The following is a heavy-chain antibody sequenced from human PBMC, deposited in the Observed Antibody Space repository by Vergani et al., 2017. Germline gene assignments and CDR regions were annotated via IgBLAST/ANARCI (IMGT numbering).Heavy chain of an antibody. CDR3: ARVNTETNGHLYYYYYMDV. J-gene: IGHJ6*03. CDR2: IDHTGRP. CDR1: GGSFTSYH. V-gene: IGHV4-34*01. D-gene: IGHD4-11*01. Sequence: QVQLQQRGGGLLKPSETLSLTCVVNGGSFTSYHWTWIRQSPGGGLEWVGDIDHTGRPDYNPSLKSRLTMSVDKSRNQFSLTLNSVTATDTAIYFCARVNTETNGHLYYYYYMDVWGQGTAVTVS.